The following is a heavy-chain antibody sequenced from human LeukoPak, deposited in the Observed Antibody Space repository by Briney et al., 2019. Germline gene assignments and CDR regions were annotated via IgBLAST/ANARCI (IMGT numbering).Heavy chain of an antibody. CDR3: ARAQYPPADHYYYYYGMDV. CDR1: GGSISSGGYY. D-gene: IGHD2-2*01. CDR2: IYYSGSI. J-gene: IGHJ6*02. Sequence: SQTLSLTCTVSGGSISSGGYYWSWIRQHPGKGLEWIGYIYYSGSIYYNPSLKSRVTISVDTSKNQFSLKLSSVTAADTAVYYCARAQYPPADHYYYYYGMDVWGQGTTVTVSS. V-gene: IGHV4-31*03.